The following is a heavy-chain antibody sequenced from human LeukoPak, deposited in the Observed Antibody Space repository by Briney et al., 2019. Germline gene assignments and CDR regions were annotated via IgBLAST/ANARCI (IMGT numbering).Heavy chain of an antibody. CDR3: ARDPTTVTTYNWFDP. D-gene: IGHD4-17*01. V-gene: IGHV3-21*01. CDR2: ISSSSYI. CDR1: GFTFSSYS. J-gene: IGHJ5*02. Sequence: GGSLRLSCAASGFTFSSYSMNWVRQAPGKGLEWVSSISSSSYIYYADSVKGRFTISRDNAKNSLYLQMNSLRAEDTAVYYCARDPTTVTTYNWFDPCGQGTLVTVSS.